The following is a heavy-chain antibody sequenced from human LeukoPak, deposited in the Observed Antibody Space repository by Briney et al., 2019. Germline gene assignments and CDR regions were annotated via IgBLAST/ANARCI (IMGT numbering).Heavy chain of an antibody. Sequence: GGSLRLSCEASGFTFSNYGMNWVRQAPGKGLEWVSTISGSGGTPHYADSVKGRFTISRDNSKNTLHLQMNSLRAEDTAVYYCAKGGDLITYFDYWGQGTLVTVSS. CDR3: AKGGDLITYFDY. CDR1: GFTFSNYG. D-gene: IGHD3-16*01. V-gene: IGHV3-23*01. J-gene: IGHJ4*02. CDR2: ISGSGGTP.